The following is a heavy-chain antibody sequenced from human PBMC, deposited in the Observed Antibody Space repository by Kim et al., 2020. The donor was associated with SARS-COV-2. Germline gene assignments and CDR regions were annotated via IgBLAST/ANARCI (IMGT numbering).Heavy chain of an antibody. Sequence: GGSLRLSCAASGFTFSNSWMHWVRQAPGKGLVWVSRINSDGSSTNYADSVKGRFTISRDNAKNTLYLQMNRLRDEDTAVYYCTKVYSSSLTGMDVWGQGTTVTFSS. J-gene: IGHJ6*02. CDR3: TKVYSSSLTGMDV. D-gene: IGHD6-13*01. V-gene: IGHV3-74*01. CDR1: GFTFSNSW. CDR2: INSDGSST.